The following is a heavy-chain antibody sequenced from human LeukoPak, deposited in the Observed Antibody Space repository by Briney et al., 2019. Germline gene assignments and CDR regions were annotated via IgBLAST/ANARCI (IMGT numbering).Heavy chain of an antibody. D-gene: IGHD7-27*01. J-gene: IGHJ3*02. CDR2: IIRDGSDT. CDR1: GFTFTSHW. Sequence: PGGSLRLSCAASGFTFTSHWMHCVRQAPGKGLAWVSRIIRDGSDTTYADSVKGRFTISRDNARNTLYLQMNSLRAEDTAVYYCARDLGYAFDIWGQGTMVTVSS. V-gene: IGHV3-74*03. CDR3: ARDLGYAFDI.